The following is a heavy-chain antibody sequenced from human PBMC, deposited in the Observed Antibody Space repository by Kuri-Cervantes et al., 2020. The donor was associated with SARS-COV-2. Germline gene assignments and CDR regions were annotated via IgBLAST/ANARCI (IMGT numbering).Heavy chain of an antibody. CDR3: ARVAAGYFDY. V-gene: IGHV4-61*02. D-gene: IGHD6-25*01. CDR1: GGSISSGSYY. Sequence: SETLSLTCTVSGGSISSGSYYWSWIRQPAGKGPEWIGRIYTSGSTNYNPSLKSLVTISVDTSKNQFSLKLSSVTAADTAVYYCARVAAGYFDYWGQGTLVTVSS. J-gene: IGHJ4*02. CDR2: IYTSGST.